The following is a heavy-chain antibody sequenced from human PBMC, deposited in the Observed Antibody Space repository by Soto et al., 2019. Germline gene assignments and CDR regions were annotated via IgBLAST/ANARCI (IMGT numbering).Heavy chain of an antibody. CDR2: MSYDGSAK. D-gene: IGHD3-10*02. J-gene: IGHJ4*02. Sequence: AGGSLRLSCEGSGFIFSNNGMHWVRRAPGKGLEWVAFMSYDGSAKFLADSVKGRFTISRDNSKSTLFLHMSSLRAEDTAMYYCAIVRVADSPLDHWGQGTLVTVSS. CDR3: AIVRVADSPLDH. V-gene: IGHV3-30*02. CDR1: GFIFSNNG.